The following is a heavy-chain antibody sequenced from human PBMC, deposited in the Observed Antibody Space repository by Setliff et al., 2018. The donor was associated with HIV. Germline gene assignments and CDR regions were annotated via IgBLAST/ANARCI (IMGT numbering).Heavy chain of an antibody. CDR1: GYIFTRSG. V-gene: IGHV1-18*01. Sequence: ASVKVSCKASGYIFTRSGFNWVQQAPGQGLEWIGWISAYNGNTYSAQKFQGRVTMTTDSSTSTAYMELRSLRSDDTAMYYCARSGWTNYVVSPPSAMDVWGQGTTVTVSS. J-gene: IGHJ6*02. CDR3: ARSGWTNYVVSPPSAMDV. CDR2: ISAYNGNT. D-gene: IGHD3-16*01.